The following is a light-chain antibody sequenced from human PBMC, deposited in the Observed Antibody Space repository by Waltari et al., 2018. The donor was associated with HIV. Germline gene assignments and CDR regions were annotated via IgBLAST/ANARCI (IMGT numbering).Light chain of an antibody. V-gene: IGKV3-20*01. Sequence: EIVLTQSPATLSLSRGYRAILSCRASQTVRSSHLAWYQQRPGQAPRLLIYGASRRATGIPDRFGGSGSGTDFTLTISGLEPEDCAIYYCQLYGDSPLYTFGQGSKVEIK. CDR2: GAS. CDR1: QTVRSSH. CDR3: QLYGDSPLYT. J-gene: IGKJ2*01.